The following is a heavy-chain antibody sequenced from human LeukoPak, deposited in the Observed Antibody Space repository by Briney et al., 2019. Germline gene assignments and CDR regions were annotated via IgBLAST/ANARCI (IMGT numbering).Heavy chain of an antibody. V-gene: IGHV1-8*01. CDR2: MSASSGNT. CDR1: GYTFTNYD. J-gene: IGHJ4*02. CDR3: ARTPPKGDIDH. Sequence: ASVKVSCKASGYTFTNYDINWVRQATGQGLEWLGWMSASSGNTGYAQKFQGRVSMTRATSISTAYLELSSLTFEDTAVYYCARTPPKGDIDHWGQGTPVTVSS. D-gene: IGHD2-21*02.